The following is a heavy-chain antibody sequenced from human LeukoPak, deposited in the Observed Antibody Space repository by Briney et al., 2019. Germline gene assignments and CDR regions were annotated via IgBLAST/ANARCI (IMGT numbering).Heavy chain of an antibody. V-gene: IGHV3-7*03. D-gene: IGHD2-15*01. CDR3: ARVDSGHTLDY. Sequence: GGSLRLSCVASEFTFTNYWMTWVRQAPGKGLEWVASIKQEASEKYYVDSVKGRFTISRDNAKSSLYLQMNSLRADDTAVYYCARVDSGHTLDYWGQGILVTVSS. J-gene: IGHJ4*02. CDR2: IKQEASEK. CDR1: EFTFTNYW.